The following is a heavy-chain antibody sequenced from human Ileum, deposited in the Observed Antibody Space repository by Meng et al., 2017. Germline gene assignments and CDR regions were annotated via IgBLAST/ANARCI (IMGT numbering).Heavy chain of an antibody. CDR3: ASGGDTIFGVVTTFDY. Sequence: GAEVKKPWSSVKVPCKPSVGTFSSYAISWVRQAPGQGLEWMGGIIPIFGTANYAQKFQGRVTITADKSTSTAYMELSSLRSEDTAVYYCASGGDTIFGVVTTFDYWGQGTLVTVSS. J-gene: IGHJ4*02. V-gene: IGHV1-69*06. CDR2: IIPIFGTA. CDR1: VGTFSSYA. D-gene: IGHD3-3*01.